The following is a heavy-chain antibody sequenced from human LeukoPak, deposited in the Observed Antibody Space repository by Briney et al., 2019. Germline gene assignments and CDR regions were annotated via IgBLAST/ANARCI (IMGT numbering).Heavy chain of an antibody. CDR1: GFTFSSYA. Sequence: GGSLRLSCAASGFTFSSYAMSWVRQAPGKGLEWVSSISGSGGSTYYADSVKGRFTISRDNAKNSLYLQMNSLRAEDTAVYYCARSVDIVATTYYYYYYGMDVWGQGTTVTVSS. V-gene: IGHV3-23*01. J-gene: IGHJ6*02. D-gene: IGHD5-12*01. CDR2: ISGSGGST. CDR3: ARSVDIVATTYYYYYYGMDV.